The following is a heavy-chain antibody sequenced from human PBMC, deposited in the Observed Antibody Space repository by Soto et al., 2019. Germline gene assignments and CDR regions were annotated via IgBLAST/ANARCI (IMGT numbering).Heavy chain of an antibody. D-gene: IGHD4-4*01. Sequence: ASVKVSCKVSGYTLTELSMHWVRQAPGKGLEWMGGFDPEDGETIYAQKFQGRVTMTEDTSTDTAYMELSSLRSEDTDVYYCARGMTTVTSDAFDIWGQGTMVTVSS. CDR3: ARGMTTVTSDAFDI. V-gene: IGHV1-24*01. CDR1: GYTLTELS. J-gene: IGHJ3*02. CDR2: FDPEDGET.